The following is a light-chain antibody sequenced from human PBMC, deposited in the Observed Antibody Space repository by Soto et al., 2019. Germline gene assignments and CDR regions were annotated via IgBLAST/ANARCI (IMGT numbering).Light chain of an antibody. Sequence: ILLAPSPGPLSFSPGGRATLSFRASQSVSSSYLAWYQQKPGQAPRLLIYGASSRATGIPDRFSGSGSGTDFTLTISRLEPEDFAVYYCHRYGSSTSITFGQGTRLEIK. V-gene: IGKV3-20*01. CDR2: GAS. CDR1: QSVSSSY. CDR3: HRYGSSTSIT. J-gene: IGKJ5*01.